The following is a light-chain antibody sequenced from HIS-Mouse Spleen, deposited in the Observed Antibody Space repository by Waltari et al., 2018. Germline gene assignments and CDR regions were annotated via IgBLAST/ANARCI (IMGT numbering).Light chain of an antibody. CDR2: RNN. Sequence: QSVLTQPPSASGTPGQRVTISCSGSSSNIGSNYVYWYQQLPGTAPNLLIYRNNKPPEGVPARFSGSKSGTSASLAISGLRSEDEADYYCAAWDDSLSGVVFGGGTKLTVL. CDR1: SSNIGSNY. CDR3: AAWDDSLSGVV. V-gene: IGLV1-47*01. J-gene: IGLJ2*01.